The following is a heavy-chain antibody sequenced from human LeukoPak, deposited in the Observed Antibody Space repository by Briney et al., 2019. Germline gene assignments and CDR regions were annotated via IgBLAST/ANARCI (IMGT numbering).Heavy chain of an antibody. CDR3: ARGVVVAAPRGFAFDI. Sequence: SETLSLTCTVSGDSISSYYWSWIRQPPGKGLEWIGDIYYSGSTNYSPSLNSRVTISADTSKNHFALKLSSVTAADTAVYYCARGVVVAAPRGFAFDIWGQGTMVTVSS. V-gene: IGHV4-59*01. CDR2: IYYSGST. CDR1: GDSISSYY. J-gene: IGHJ3*02. D-gene: IGHD2-15*01.